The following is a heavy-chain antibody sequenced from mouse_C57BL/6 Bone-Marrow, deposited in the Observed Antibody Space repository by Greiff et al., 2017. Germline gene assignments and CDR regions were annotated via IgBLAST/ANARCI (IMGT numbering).Heavy chain of an antibody. CDR2: ILPGSGST. V-gene: IGHV1-9*01. D-gene: IGHD1-1*01. CDR3: ARDGTTVVALYYYAMDY. CDR1: GYTFTGYW. Sequence: QVQLQQSGAELMKPGASVKLSCKATGYTFTGYWIEWVKQRPGHGLEWIGEILPGSGSTNYNEKFKGKATFPADTSSNTAYMQLSSLTTEDSAIYYCARDGTTVVALYYYAMDYWGQGTSVTVSS. J-gene: IGHJ4*01.